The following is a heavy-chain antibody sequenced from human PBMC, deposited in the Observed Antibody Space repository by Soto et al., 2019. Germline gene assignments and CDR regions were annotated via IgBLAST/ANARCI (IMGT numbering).Heavy chain of an antibody. CDR2: IIPILGIA. CDR1: GGTFSSYT. V-gene: IGHV1-69*02. J-gene: IGHJ6*02. CDR3: ATYGGNSGYYGMDV. Sequence: QVQLVQSGAEVKKPGSSVKVSCKASGGTFSSYTISWVRQAPGQGLEWMGRIIPILGIANYAQKFQGRVTITADKSTSTAYMELSSLRSEDTAVYYCATYGGNSGYYGMDVWGQGTTVTVSS. D-gene: IGHD4-17*01.